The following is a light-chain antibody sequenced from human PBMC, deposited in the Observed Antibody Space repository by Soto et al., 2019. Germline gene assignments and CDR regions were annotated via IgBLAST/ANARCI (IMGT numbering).Light chain of an antibody. J-gene: IGLJ2*01. CDR1: SRDVGGHDY. CDR2: EVT. Sequence: QSVLTQPPSASGSPGQSVTISCTGTSRDVGGHDYVSWYQQHPGKAPKLLIYEVTKRPSGVPDRFSGSKSGNTASLTVSGLQADDEADYYCNSYVTGNSLIFGGGTKLTVL. CDR3: NSYVTGNSLI. V-gene: IGLV2-8*01.